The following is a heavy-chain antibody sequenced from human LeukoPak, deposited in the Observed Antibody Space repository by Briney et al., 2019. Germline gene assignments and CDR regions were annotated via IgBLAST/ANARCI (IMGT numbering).Heavy chain of an antibody. CDR3: ARANTTFFDY. CDR2: INRFSSFI. D-gene: IGHD2/OR15-2a*01. Sequence: GGSLRLSCAASGFTFSTYSMNWVRQAPGKGLEWVSSINRFSSFIYYADSVKGRFTISRDNAKNSLYLQMNSLTVEDTAVYYCARANTTFFDYWGQGTLVTVSS. V-gene: IGHV3-21*01. J-gene: IGHJ4*02. CDR1: GFTFSTYS.